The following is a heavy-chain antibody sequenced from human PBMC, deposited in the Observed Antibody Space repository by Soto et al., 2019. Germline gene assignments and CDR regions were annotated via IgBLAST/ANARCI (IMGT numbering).Heavy chain of an antibody. J-gene: IGHJ4*02. CDR2: ISGSGGST. V-gene: IGHV3-23*01. CDR3: AKEGEHSSGWANFDY. D-gene: IGHD6-19*01. CDR1: GFTFSSYS. Sequence: EVQLLESGGGLVQPGGSLRLSCAASGFTFSSYSMSWVRQAPGKGLEWVSAISGSGGSTYYADSVKGRFTISRDNPKNTLYLQMNSLRAEDTAVYYCAKEGEHSSGWANFDYWGQGTLVTVSS.